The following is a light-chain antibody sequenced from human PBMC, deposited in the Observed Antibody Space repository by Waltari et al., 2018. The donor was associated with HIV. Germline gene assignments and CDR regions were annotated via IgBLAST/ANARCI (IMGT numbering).Light chain of an antibody. J-gene: IGLJ1*01. Sequence: QSAPTQPRSVSGSPGQSVTISCTGSSSHIGNTAVNWYQHPPGKAPKLLIYYDDLLPSGVSDRFSGSKSGTSATLAISGLQSEDDADYYCAAWDDSLNGYVFGTGTKVTVL. CDR2: YDD. V-gene: IGLV1-36*01. CDR1: SSHIGNTA. CDR3: AAWDDSLNGYV.